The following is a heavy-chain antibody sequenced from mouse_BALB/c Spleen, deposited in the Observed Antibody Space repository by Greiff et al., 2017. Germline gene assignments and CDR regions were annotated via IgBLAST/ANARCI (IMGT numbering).Heavy chain of an antibody. CDR2: INPGVGST. CDR1: GYTFTSYD. D-gene: IGHD2-2*01. CDR3: GRSAMVTTNYAMDY. V-gene: IGHV1S56*01. Sequence: QVQLQQSGPELVKPGASVKISCKASGYTFTSYDINWVKQRPGQGLEWIGWINPGVGSTKYNEKFKGKATLTADKSSSTAYMQLSSLTSEDSAVYFGGRSAMVTTNYAMDYWGQGTSVTVSS. J-gene: IGHJ4*01.